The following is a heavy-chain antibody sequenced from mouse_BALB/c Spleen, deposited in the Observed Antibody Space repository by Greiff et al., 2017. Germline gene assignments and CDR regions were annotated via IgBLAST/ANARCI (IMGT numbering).Heavy chain of an antibody. V-gene: IGHV2-9*02. Sequence: QVQLKESGPGLVAPSQSLSITCTVSGFSLTSYGVHWVRQPPGKGLEWLGVIWAGGSTNYNSALMSRLSISKDNSKSQVFLKMNSLQTDDTAMYYCARASRELGPLYFDVWGAGTTVTVSS. CDR3: ARASRELGPLYFDV. D-gene: IGHD4-1*01. CDR2: IWAGGST. J-gene: IGHJ1*01. CDR1: GFSLTSYG.